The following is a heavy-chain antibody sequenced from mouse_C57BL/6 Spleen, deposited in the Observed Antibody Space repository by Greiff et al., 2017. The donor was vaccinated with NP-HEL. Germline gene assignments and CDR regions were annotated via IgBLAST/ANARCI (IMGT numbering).Heavy chain of an antibody. Sequence: EVQLQQSGPGLVKPSQSLSLTCSVTGYSITSGYYWNWIRQFPGNKLEWMGYISYDGSNNYNPSLKNRISITRDPYKNQFFLKLNSVTTEDTATYYCAPLRRDYAMDYWGQRTSVTVSS. J-gene: IGHJ4*01. CDR3: APLRRDYAMDY. D-gene: IGHD1-2*01. CDR1: GYSITSGYY. V-gene: IGHV3-6*01. CDR2: ISYDGSN.